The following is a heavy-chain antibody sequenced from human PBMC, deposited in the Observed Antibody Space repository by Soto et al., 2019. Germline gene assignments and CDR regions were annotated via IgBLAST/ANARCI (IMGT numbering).Heavy chain of an antibody. J-gene: IGHJ4*02. Sequence: GGSLRLSCAVSGFPLSSYSMNWVRQAPGKGLEWVSSSSSSDTYKYYADSVKGRFTISRDNARNSLYLQMNSLRAEDTAVYYCARDGSGSYYANLDFWGQGTLVTVSS. CDR1: GFPLSSYS. CDR3: ARDGSGSYYANLDF. V-gene: IGHV3-21*01. CDR2: SSSSDTYK. D-gene: IGHD3-10*01.